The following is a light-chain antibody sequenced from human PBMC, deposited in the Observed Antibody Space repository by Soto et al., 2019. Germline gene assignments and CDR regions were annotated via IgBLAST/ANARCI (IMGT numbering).Light chain of an antibody. CDR1: QAMRND. V-gene: IGKV1-6*01. CDR2: GDS. Sequence: AIPMTQSPSSLSASVGDRVTITCRASQAMRNDLGWYQQKPGKAPNLLIFGDSNLQAGVPVRFSASGSGTNFTLTISNLQPEDFASYYCLQDYTYPWTFGQGTKVDI. J-gene: IGKJ1*01. CDR3: LQDYTYPWT.